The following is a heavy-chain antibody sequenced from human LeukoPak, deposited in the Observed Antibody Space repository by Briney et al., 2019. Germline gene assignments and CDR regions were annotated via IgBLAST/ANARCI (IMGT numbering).Heavy chain of an antibody. CDR3: LQGGYYDSSGYYSYAFDI. J-gene: IGHJ3*02. D-gene: IGHD3-22*01. Sequence: GASVKVSCKASGYTFTGYYMHWVRQAPGQGLEWMGIINPSGGSTSYAQKFQGRVTMTRDMSTSTVYMELSSLRSEDTAVYYCLQGGYYDSSGYYSYAFDIWGQGTMVTVSS. CDR1: GYTFTGYY. V-gene: IGHV1-46*01. CDR2: INPSGGST.